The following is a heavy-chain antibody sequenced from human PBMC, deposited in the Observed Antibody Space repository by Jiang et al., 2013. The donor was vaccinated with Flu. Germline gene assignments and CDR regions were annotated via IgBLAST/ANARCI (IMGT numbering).Heavy chain of an antibody. J-gene: IGHJ6*02. CDR3: ARDQEYSSGWYYYYGMDV. Sequence: GLVQPGGSLRLSCAASGFTFSSYAMSWVRQAPGKGLEWVAVISYDGSNKYYADSVKGRFTISRDNSKNTLYLQMNSLRAEDTAVYYCARDQEYSSGWYYYYGMDVWGQGTTVTVSS. CDR1: GFTFSSYA. V-gene: IGHV3-30-3*01. CDR2: ISYDGSNK. D-gene: IGHD6-19*01.